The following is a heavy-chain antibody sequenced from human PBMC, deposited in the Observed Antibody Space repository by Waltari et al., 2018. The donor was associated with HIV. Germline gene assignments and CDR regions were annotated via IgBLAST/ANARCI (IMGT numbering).Heavy chain of an antibody. CDR2: IWYDGSKK. CDR1: GFTFSSYG. J-gene: IGHJ6*02. V-gene: IGHV3-33*01. Sequence: VQLVESGGGVVQPGRSLRLSCAVSGFTFSSYGMHWVRQAPGKGLEWVAVIWYDGSKKYYADSVKGRFTISRDNSKNTLYLQMNSLRDEDTAVYYCARGVHDFYYGMDVWGQGTSVTVSS. CDR3: ARGVHDFYYGMDV.